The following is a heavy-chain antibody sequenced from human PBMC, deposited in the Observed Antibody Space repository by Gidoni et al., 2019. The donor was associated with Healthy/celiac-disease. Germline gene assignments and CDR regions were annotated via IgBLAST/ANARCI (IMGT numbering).Heavy chain of an antibody. CDR2: INAGNGNT. J-gene: IGHJ6*02. CDR1: GYTFTSYA. CDR3: ARDLSSSSFEHRPGTPTFTHYYYYGMDV. V-gene: IGHV1-3*01. Sequence: QVQLVQSGAEVKKPGASVKVSCKASGYTFTSYAMHWLRQAPGQRLEWMGCINAGNGNTKYSQKFQGRVTITRDTSASTAYMELSSLRSEDTAVYYCARDLSSSSFEHRPGTPTFTHYYYYGMDVWGQGTTVTVSS. D-gene: IGHD6-6*01.